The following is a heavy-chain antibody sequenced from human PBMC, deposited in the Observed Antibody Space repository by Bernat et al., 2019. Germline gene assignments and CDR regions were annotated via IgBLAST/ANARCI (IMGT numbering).Heavy chain of an antibody. CDR3: ARVLAVAGQLYFDY. Sequence: EVQLVESGGGLVQPGGSLRLSCAASGFTVSSNYMSWVRQAPGKGLEWVSIIYRGGATYYADSVKGRFTISRDNSKDTLYLQMNSLRAEDTTVYYCARVLAVAGQLYFDYWGQGTLVTVSS. D-gene: IGHD6-19*01. CDR1: GFTVSSNY. J-gene: IGHJ4*02. CDR2: IYRGGAT. V-gene: IGHV3-66*01.